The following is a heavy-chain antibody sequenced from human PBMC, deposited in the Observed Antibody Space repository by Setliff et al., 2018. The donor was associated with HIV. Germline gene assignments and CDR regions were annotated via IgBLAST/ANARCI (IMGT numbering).Heavy chain of an antibody. CDR3: ARDAELPGPPVHDAFDL. D-gene: IGHD1-1*01. J-gene: IGHJ3*01. Sequence: SETLSLTCNVSGGSISNYYWTWMRQPPGKRLEWIAYISYSGHTNYHPALRSRLTITRDTSKNQVSLTLRSVTAEDTAIYFCARDAELPGPPVHDAFDLWGPGTMVTVSS. CDR2: ISYSGHT. V-gene: IGHV4-59*01. CDR1: GGSISNYY.